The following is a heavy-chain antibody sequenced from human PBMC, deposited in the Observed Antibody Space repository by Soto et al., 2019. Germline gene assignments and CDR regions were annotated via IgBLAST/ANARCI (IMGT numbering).Heavy chain of an antibody. D-gene: IGHD5-12*01. CDR3: AKGGPTFVNYFGP. CDR1: GFTFSSYA. V-gene: IGHV3-23*01. J-gene: IGHJ5*02. CDR2: ISNSGHSA. Sequence: EEQLLQSGGGLVQPGGSLRLSCVASGFTFSSYAMNWVRQAPGKGLEWISVISNSGHSAYYADSVKGRFTISRDNSKKTLYLQIKSLRAEDTAAYYCAKGGPTFVNYFGPWDQGTLVTVSS.